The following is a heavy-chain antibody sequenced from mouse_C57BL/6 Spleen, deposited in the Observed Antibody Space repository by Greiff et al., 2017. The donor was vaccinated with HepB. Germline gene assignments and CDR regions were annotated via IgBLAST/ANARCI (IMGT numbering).Heavy chain of an antibody. Sequence: EVQLQQSGPVLVKPGASVKMSCKASGYTFTDYYMNWVKQSHGKSLEWIGVINPYNGGTSYNQKFKGKATLTVDKSSSTAYMELNSLTSEDSAVYYCARGEGYYVAYWGQGTLVTVSA. J-gene: IGHJ3*01. CDR2: INPYNGGT. CDR1: GYTFTDYY. D-gene: IGHD2-3*01. V-gene: IGHV1-19*01. CDR3: ARGEGYYVAY.